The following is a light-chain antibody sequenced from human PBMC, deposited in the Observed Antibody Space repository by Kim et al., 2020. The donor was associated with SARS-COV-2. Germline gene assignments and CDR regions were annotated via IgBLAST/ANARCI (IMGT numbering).Light chain of an antibody. J-gene: IGLJ3*02. CDR1: SSNIGNNY. CDR3: GTWDSSLLGV. Sequence: PGQKVTISGSGSSSNIGNNYVSWYQQLPGTAPKLLIYDNNKRPSGIPDRFSGSKSGTSATLGITGLQTGDEADYYCGTWDSSLLGVFGGGTQLTVL. CDR2: DNN. V-gene: IGLV1-51*01.